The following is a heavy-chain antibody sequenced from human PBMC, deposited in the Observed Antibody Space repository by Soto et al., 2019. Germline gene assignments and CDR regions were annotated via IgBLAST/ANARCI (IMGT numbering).Heavy chain of an antibody. J-gene: IGHJ6*02. CDR2: ISYDRRNK. CDR1: GFPCRSFG. V-gene: IGHV3-30*18. Sequence: SLILSWACSGFPCRSFGRHLVRPAPGKGLEWVAVISYDRRNKDYVDSVKGRFTISRDNSKNTVYLQMNSLRAEDTAVYYCAKARITYNYYGMDVWGQGTTVNVS. CDR3: AKARITYNYYGMDV.